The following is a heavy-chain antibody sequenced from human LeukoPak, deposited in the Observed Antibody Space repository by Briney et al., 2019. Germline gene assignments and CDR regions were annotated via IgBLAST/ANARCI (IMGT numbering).Heavy chain of an antibody. J-gene: IGHJ3*02. V-gene: IGHV3-33*06. D-gene: IGHD1-26*01. CDR2: IWYDGRNK. CDR1: GFTFSSHG. Sequence: GGSLRLSCVASGFTFSSHGMQWVRQAPGKGLEWVAVIWYDGRNKYYVDSVKGRFTISRDNSKNTLYLQMNSLRAEDTAVYYCAKDSGSYDAFDIWGQGTMVTVSS. CDR3: AKDSGSYDAFDI.